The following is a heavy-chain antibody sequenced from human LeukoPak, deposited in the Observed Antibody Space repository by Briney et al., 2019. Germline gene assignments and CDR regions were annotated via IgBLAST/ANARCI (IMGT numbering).Heavy chain of an antibody. J-gene: IGHJ6*03. CDR1: GGSISSGSYY. D-gene: IGHD2-15*01. CDR2: IYTSGST. Sequence: SETLSLTCTVSGGSISSGSYYWSWIQQPAGKGLEWIGRIYTSGSTNYNPSLKSRVTISVDTSKNQFSLKLSSVTAADTAVYYCARGVVAATTYYYYYYLDVWGKGTTVTISS. V-gene: IGHV4-61*02. CDR3: ARGVVAATTYYYYYYLDV.